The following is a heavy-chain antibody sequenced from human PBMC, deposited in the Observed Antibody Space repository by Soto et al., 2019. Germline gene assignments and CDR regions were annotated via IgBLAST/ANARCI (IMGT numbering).Heavy chain of an antibody. Sequence: SETLSLTCTVSGGSISSYYWSWIRQPPGKGLEWIGYIYYSGSTNYNPSLKSRVTISVDTSKNQFSLKLSSVTAADTAVYYCARLGRGALWFGEYFDYWGQGTLVTVS. CDR2: IYYSGST. J-gene: IGHJ4*02. V-gene: IGHV4-59*01. CDR3: ARLGRGALWFGEYFDY. CDR1: GGSISSYY. D-gene: IGHD3-10*01.